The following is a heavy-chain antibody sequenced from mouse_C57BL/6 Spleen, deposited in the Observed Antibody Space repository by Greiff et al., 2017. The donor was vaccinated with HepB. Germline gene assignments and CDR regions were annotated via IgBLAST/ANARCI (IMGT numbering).Heavy chain of an antibody. J-gene: IGHJ3*01. CDR2: INPNNGGT. V-gene: IGHV1-18*01. CDR3: ARNTAYDSKGGFAY. Sequence: EVQLQQSGPELVKPGASVKIPCKASGYTFTDYNMDWVKQSHGKSLEWIGDINPNNGGTIYNQKFKGKATLTVDKSSSTAYMELRSLTSEDTAVYYCARNTAYDSKGGFAYWGQGTLVTVSA. CDR1: GYTFTDYN. D-gene: IGHD2-5*01.